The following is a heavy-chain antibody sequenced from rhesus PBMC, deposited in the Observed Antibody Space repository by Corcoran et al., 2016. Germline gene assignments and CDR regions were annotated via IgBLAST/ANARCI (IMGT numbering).Heavy chain of an antibody. CDR3: AKGSSASSYFDF. CDR2: IDPSHSDP. J-gene: IGHJ4*01. D-gene: IGHD6-25*01. CDR1: GYSFTSYR. V-gene: IGHV5-2*01. Sequence: EVQLVQSGAEGKRPGEALKISCKTSGYSFTSYRISWVRQMHGNGLEWMGPIDPSHSDPRSSPSFPGHVTISANKSLSTTYLQWSVLQASDAATYYCAKGSSASSYFDFWGQGVLVTVSS.